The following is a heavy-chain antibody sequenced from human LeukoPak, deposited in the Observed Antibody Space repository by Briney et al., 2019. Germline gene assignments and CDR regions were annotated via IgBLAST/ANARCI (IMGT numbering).Heavy chain of an antibody. V-gene: IGHV3-30*01. Sequence: GGSLRLSCAPSGFTFSSYAMHWVRQAPGKGLEWVAVISYDGSNKYYADSVKGRFTISRDNSKNTLYLQMNSLRAEDTAVYYCAQVPSGSSSFDYWGQGTLVTVSS. CDR1: GFTFSSYA. D-gene: IGHD1-26*01. CDR3: AQVPSGSSSFDY. CDR2: ISYDGSNK. J-gene: IGHJ4*02.